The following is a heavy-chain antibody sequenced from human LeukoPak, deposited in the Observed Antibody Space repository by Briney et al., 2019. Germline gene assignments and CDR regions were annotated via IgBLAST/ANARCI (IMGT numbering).Heavy chain of an antibody. CDR2: IYSGGST. J-gene: IGHJ6*02. CDR1: GFTVSSNY. V-gene: IGHV3-66*01. CDR3: ARDFVTNQDYYGMDV. D-gene: IGHD1-14*01. Sequence: GGSLRLSCAASGFTVSSNYMSWVRQAPGKGLEWVSVIYSGGSTYYADSVKGRFTISRDNSKNTLCLQMNSLRAEDTAVYYCARDFVTNQDYYGMDVWGQGTTVTVSS.